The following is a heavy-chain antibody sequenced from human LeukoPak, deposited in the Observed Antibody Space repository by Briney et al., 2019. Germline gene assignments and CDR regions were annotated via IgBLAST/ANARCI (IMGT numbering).Heavy chain of an antibody. CDR3: ARDGTGDWYSSSSGGFDY. V-gene: IGHV4-61*02. CDR2: IYTTGST. CDR1: GGSISSGTYY. D-gene: IGHD6-6*01. Sequence: SETLSLTCIVSGGSISSGTYYWSWIRQPAGKGLEWIGRIYTTGSTIYNPSLKSRVTISVDTSKNQFSLKLSSVTAADTAVYYCARDGTGDWYSSSSGGFDYWGQGTLVTVSS. J-gene: IGHJ4*02.